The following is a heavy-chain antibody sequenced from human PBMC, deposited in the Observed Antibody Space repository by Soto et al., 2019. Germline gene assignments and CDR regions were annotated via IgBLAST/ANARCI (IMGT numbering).Heavy chain of an antibody. V-gene: IGHV4-39*01. CDR1: GGSISSSSYY. J-gene: IGHJ5*02. CDR3: ASGTLNIYNWFDP. Sequence: SETLSLTCTVSGGSISSSSYYWGWIRQPPGKGLEWIGSIYYSGSTYYNPSLKSRVTISVDTSKNQFSLKLSSVTAADTAVYYCASGTLNIYNWFDPWGQGTLVTVSS. CDR2: IYYSGST. D-gene: IGHD1-1*01.